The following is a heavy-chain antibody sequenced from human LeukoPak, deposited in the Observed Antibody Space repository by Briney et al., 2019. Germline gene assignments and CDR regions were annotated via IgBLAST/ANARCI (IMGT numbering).Heavy chain of an antibody. CDR1: GFTFSSYW. D-gene: IGHD3-22*01. CDR2: INSDGSST. J-gene: IGHJ4*02. CDR3: ARGNPYYYDSSGYTDY. Sequence: GGSLRLSCAASGFTFSSYWMHWVRQAPGKGLVWVSRINSDGSSTSYADSVKGRFTISRDNAKNTPYLQMNSLRAEDTAVYYCARGNPYYYDSSGYTDYWGQGTLVTVPS. V-gene: IGHV3-74*01.